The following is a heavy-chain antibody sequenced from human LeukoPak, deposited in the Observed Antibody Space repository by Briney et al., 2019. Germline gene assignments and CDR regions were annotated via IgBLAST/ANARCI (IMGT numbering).Heavy chain of an antibody. Sequence: GGSLRLSCAASGFTFSSYAMSWVRQAPGKGLEWVAHIKQDGSEKYYVDSVKGRFTISRDNAKNSLYLQMNSLRAEDTAVYYCAREFTYYDFWSGYYYGMDVWGQGTTVTVSS. J-gene: IGHJ6*02. CDR2: IKQDGSEK. CDR3: AREFTYYDFWSGYYYGMDV. V-gene: IGHV3-7*01. CDR1: GFTFSSYA. D-gene: IGHD3-3*01.